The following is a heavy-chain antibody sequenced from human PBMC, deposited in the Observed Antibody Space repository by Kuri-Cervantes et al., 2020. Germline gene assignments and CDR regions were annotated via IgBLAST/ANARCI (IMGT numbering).Heavy chain of an antibody. V-gene: IGHV1-18*01. D-gene: IGHD5/OR15-5a*01. CDR1: GYTFTSYG. CDR2: ISAYNGNT. J-gene: IGHJ5*02. CDR3: ARGTLPISRLRGVASSSFDP. Sequence: ASVKVSCKASGYTFTSYGISWVRQAPGQGLEWMGWISAYNGNTNYAQKFQGRVTITKDESTSTAYMELSNLRSDDTAVYYCARGTLPISRLRGVASSSFDPWGQGTLVTVSS.